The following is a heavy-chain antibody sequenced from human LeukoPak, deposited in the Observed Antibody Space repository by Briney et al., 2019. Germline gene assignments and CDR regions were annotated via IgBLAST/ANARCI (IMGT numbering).Heavy chain of an antibody. J-gene: IGHJ4*02. CDR2: ISTYNGKT. CDR3: ARALPDTAMVY. Sequence: WMVWISTYNGKTNYAKKLKGRVTMTTDTSTSTAYMELRSLRSDDTAVYYCARALPDTAMVYWGQGTLVTVSS. V-gene: IGHV1-18*01. D-gene: IGHD5-18*01.